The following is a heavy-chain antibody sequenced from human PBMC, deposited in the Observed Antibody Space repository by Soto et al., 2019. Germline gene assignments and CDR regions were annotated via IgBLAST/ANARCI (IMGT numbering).Heavy chain of an antibody. CDR2: LNGDGSSI. V-gene: IGHV3-74*01. CDR3: ARAGIAPGAPNY. J-gene: IGHJ4*02. Sequence: EVQLVESGGGLVPPGGSLRLSCVASGFTFSNYWMFWVRQAPGKGLVWGSHLNGDGSSIRYADSVRGRFTISRDNAKNTVDLQMNSLRAEDTAMYYCARAGIAPGAPNYWGQGTLVTVSS. CDR1: GFTFSNYW. D-gene: IGHD6-13*01.